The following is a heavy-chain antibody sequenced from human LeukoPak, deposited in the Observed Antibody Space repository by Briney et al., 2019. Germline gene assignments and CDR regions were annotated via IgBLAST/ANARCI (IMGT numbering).Heavy chain of an antibody. CDR1: GDSVSSNSAA. CDR3: ARGPYSGYDRTGYFDL. D-gene: IGHD5-12*01. CDR2: TYYRSKWYN. V-gene: IGHV6-1*01. Sequence: SQTLSLTCAISGDSVSSNSAAWNWIRQSPSRGLEWLGRTYYRSKWYNDYAVSVKSRITINPDTSKNQFSLQLNSVTPEDTAVYYCARGPYSGYDRTGYFDLWGRGTLVTVSS. J-gene: IGHJ2*01.